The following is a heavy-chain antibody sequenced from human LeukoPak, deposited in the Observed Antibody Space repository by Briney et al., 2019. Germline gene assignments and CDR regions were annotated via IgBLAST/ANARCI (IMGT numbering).Heavy chain of an antibody. D-gene: IGHD3-10*01. CDR3: ARDSRITMVRGVIITGEIWIDY. J-gene: IGHJ4*02. Sequence: SETLSLTCTVSGGSISSSSYYWGWIRQPPGKGLEWIGGIYYSGSTYYNPSLKSRVTISVDTSKNQFSLKLSSVTAADTAVYYCARDSRITMVRGVIITGEIWIDYWGQGTLVTVSS. CDR2: IYYSGST. CDR1: GGSISSSSYY. V-gene: IGHV4-39*07.